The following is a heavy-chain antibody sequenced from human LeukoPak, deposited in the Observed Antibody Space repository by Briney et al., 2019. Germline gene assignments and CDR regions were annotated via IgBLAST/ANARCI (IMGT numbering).Heavy chain of an antibody. V-gene: IGHV1-69*06. D-gene: IGHD6-19*01. Sequence: SVKVSCKASGGAFSSYAISWVRQAPGQGLEWMGGIIPIFGTANYAQKFQGRVTITADKSTSTAYMELSSLRSEDTAVYYCARGYSSGVFDYWGQGTLVTVSS. CDR2: IIPIFGTA. J-gene: IGHJ4*02. CDR3: ARGYSSGVFDY. CDR1: GGAFSSYA.